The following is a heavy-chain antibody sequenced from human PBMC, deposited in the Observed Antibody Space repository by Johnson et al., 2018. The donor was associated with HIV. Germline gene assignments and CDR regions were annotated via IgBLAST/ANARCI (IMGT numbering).Heavy chain of an antibody. CDR1: GFTFSNYG. CDR2: TSYDGNNK. CDR3: AREVRAYSSGPDACDL. J-gene: IGHJ3*01. D-gene: IGHD6-25*01. V-gene: IGHV3-30*19. Sequence: QVQLVESGGGVVQPGGSLRLSCAASGFTFSNYGMHWVRQAPGKGLEWVAVTSYDGNNKYYVDSVKGRFTISSDNSKNTLYLQMNSLRPEDTAVYYCAREVRAYSSGPDACDLWGQGTMVSVSS.